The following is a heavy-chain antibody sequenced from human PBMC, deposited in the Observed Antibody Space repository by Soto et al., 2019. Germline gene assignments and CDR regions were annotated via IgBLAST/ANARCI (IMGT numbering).Heavy chain of an antibody. CDR2: ISSSSSYI. CDR1: GFTFSSYS. J-gene: IGHJ5*02. Sequence: EVQLVESGGGLVKPGGSLRLSCAASGFTFSSYSMNWVRQAPGKGLEWVSSISSSSSYIYYADSVKGRFTISRDNAKNSLYLQRNSLRAEDTAVYYCARGPTLGYCSGGSCYSENGWFDPWGQGTLVTVSS. CDR3: ARGPTLGYCSGGSCYSENGWFDP. D-gene: IGHD2-15*01. V-gene: IGHV3-21*01.